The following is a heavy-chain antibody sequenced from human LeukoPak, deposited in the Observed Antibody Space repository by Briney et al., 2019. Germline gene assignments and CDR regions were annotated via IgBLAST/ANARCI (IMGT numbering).Heavy chain of an antibody. CDR1: GFTFNTYW. CDR3: AKDEAQWELLR. J-gene: IGHJ4*02. CDR2: IKKDGSEK. Sequence: GGSLRLSCTASGFTFNTYWMNWVRQSPGKGLEWVANIKKDGSEKNYVDSVKGRFTISRDNAKNSLYLQMNSLRAEDTAVYYCAKDEAQWELLRWGQGTLVTVSS. V-gene: IGHV3-7*03. D-gene: IGHD1-26*01.